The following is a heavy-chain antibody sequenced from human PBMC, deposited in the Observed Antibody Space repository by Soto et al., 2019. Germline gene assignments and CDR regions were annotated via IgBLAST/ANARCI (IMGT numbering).Heavy chain of an antibody. V-gene: IGHV2-5*01. D-gene: IGHD3-9*01. Sequence: SGPTLVNPTQTLTLTCTFSGFSLSTSGVGVGWIRQPPGKALEWLALIYWNDDKRYSPSLKSRLTITKDTSKNQVVLTMTNMDPVDTATYYCAHSANYDILTGYLQAPRYNWFDPWGQGTLVTVSS. CDR3: AHSANYDILTGYLQAPRYNWFDP. J-gene: IGHJ5*02. CDR1: GFSLSTSGVG. CDR2: IYWNDDK.